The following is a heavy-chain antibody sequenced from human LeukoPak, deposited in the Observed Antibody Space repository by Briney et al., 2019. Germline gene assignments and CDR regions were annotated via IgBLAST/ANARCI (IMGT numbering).Heavy chain of an antibody. CDR2: IYHSGST. CDR3: ARVNDGWAFDY. J-gene: IGHJ4*02. D-gene: IGHD1-1*01. V-gene: IGHV4-30-2*01. Sequence: SETLSLTCAVSGGSISSGGYSWSWIRQPPGKGLEWIGYIYHSGSTYYNPSLKSRVTISVDRSKNQFSLRLSSVTAADTAVYYCARVNDGWAFDYWGQGTLVTVSS. CDR1: GGSISSGGYS.